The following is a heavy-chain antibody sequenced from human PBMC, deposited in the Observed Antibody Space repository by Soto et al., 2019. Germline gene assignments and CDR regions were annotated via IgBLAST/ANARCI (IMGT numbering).Heavy chain of an antibody. J-gene: IGHJ4*02. V-gene: IGHV3-74*03. CDR2: CSPDGTT. CDR1: GFSLRSQW. CDR3: SVSIFGVVHY. Sequence: GGSLRLSCAASGFSLRSQWMHWIRQTPGKGLEWVSRCSPDGTTVYADSVKGRFTISRDNAKNAVYLQMNSLRAEDTAMYYCSVSIFGVVHYWGQGTLVTVSS. D-gene: IGHD3-3*01.